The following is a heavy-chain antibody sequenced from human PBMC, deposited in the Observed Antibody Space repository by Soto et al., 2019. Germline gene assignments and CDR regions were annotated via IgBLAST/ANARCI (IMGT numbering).Heavy chain of an antibody. J-gene: IGHJ5*02. D-gene: IGHD2-2*01. CDR1: GGTFSSYA. V-gene: IGHV1-69*13. CDR2: IIPIFGTA. CDR3: ARVIGDQLLREEYWFDP. Sequence: ASVKVSCKASGGTFSSYAISWVRQAPGQGLEWMGGIIPIFGTANYAQKFQGRVTITADESTSTAYMELSSLRSEDTAVYYCARVIGDQLLREEYWFDPWGQGTLVTVSS.